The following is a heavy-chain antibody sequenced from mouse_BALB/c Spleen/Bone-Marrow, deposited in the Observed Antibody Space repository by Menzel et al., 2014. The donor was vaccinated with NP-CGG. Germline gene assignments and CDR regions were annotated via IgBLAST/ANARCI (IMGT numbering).Heavy chain of an antibody. CDR3: ARDHVVGY. Sequence: DVKLVESGGGLVQPGGSLKLSCAASGFTFSTYGMSWVRQTPDKRLELVASINNNGGSTYYPDSVKDRFTISRDNAKNTLYLQMSSLKPEDTAMYYCARDHVVGYWGQGTLVTVSA. CDR2: INNNGGST. J-gene: IGHJ3*01. CDR1: GFTFSTYG. V-gene: IGHV5-6-3*01.